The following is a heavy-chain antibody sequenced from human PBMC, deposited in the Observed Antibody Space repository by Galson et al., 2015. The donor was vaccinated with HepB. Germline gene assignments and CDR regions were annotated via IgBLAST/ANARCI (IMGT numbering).Heavy chain of an antibody. V-gene: IGHV4-59*01. D-gene: IGHD2-2*01. J-gene: IGHJ2*01. CDR1: GGSISSYY. Sequence: TVSGGSISSYYWSWIRQPPGKGLEWIGYIYYSGSTNYNPSLKSRVTISVDTSKNQFSLKLSSVTAADTAVYYCARAGRYCSSTSCSRGDFDLWGRGTLVTVSS. CDR2: IYYSGST. CDR3: ARAGRYCSSTSCSRGDFDL.